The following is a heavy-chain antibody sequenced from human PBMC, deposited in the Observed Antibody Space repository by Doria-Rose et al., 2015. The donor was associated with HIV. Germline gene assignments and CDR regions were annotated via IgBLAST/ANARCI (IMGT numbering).Heavy chain of an antibody. D-gene: IGHD6-13*01. CDR1: GVSLSSPGMG. CDR3: ARIKSSRWYHKYYFDF. CDR2: ICSDDES. Sequence: QITLKESGPVLVKPTETLTLTCTVSGVSLSSPGMGVSWIRQPPGKALEWLANICSDDESSYKTSLKSRLTSSRGTSKSQVVLTMTDMDPVDTATYYCARIKSSRWYHKYYFDFWGQGTLVIVSA. V-gene: IGHV2-26*01. J-gene: IGHJ4*02.